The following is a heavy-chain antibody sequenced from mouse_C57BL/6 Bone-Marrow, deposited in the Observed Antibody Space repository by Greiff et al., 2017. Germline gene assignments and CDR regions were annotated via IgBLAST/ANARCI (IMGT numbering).Heavy chain of an antibody. D-gene: IGHD1-1*01. J-gene: IGHJ2*01. CDR2: INPSNGGT. CDR3: ASSSALTTVVHDY. CDR1: GYTFTSYW. Sequence: QVQLKQPGTELVKPGASVKLSCKASGYTFTSYWMHWVKQRPGQGLEWIGNINPSNGGTNYNEKFKSKATLTVDKSSSTAYMQLSSLTSEDSAVYYCASSSALTTVVHDYWGQGTTLTVSS. V-gene: IGHV1-53*01.